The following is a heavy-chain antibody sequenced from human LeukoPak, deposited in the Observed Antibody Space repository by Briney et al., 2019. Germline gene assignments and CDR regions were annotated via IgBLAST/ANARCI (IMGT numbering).Heavy chain of an antibody. D-gene: IGHD3-3*01. J-gene: IGHJ4*02. Sequence: ASVTVSFTATGYTFTSYGISWVRQAPGQGLEWMGRISAYNGITDYAQKLQGRVTMTPSTSTSTDYMELRSLRSDDTAVYYCARNQLFGVVYFVWCGQGTVVTASA. CDR2: ISAYNGIT. V-gene: IGHV1-18*01. CDR1: GYTFTSYG. CDR3: ARNQLFGVVYFVW.